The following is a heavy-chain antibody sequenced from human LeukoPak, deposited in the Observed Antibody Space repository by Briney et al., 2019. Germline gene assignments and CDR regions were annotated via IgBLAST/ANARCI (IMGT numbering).Heavy chain of an antibody. CDR1: GFAFTTYW. CDR3: ARGSGNQHFHH. CDR2: INTDGSGT. V-gene: IGHV3-74*01. Sequence: GGSLRLSCAASGFAFTTYWMHWVRQDPGKGLVWVSGINTDGSGTNYADSVMGRFTISRDNAKNTVYLQMNSLRVEDTAVYYCARGSGNQHFHHWGQGALVTVSS. J-gene: IGHJ1*01. D-gene: IGHD2-2*01.